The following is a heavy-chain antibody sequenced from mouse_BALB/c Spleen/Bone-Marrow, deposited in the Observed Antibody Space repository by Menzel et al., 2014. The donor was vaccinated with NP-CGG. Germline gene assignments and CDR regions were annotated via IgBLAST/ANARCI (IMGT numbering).Heavy chain of an antibody. CDR1: GFTFSSYG. D-gene: IGHD2-4*01. CDR2: ISSGGSYT. V-gene: IGHV5-6*01. J-gene: IGHJ2*01. CDR3: TRHDYDEENFDY. Sequence: EVQVVESGGDLVKPGGSLKLSCAASGFTFSSYGMSWVRQTPDKRLEWVATISSGGSYTYYPDSVKGRFTISRDNAKNTLYLQMSSPKSEDTAMYYCTRHDYDEENFDYWGQGTTLTVSS.